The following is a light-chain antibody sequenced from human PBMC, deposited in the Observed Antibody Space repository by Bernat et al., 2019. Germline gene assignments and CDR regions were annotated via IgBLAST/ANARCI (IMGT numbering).Light chain of an antibody. CDR1: YLGSKY. V-gene: IGLV3-1*01. CDR2: QDD. Sequence: SYDLTQPPSMSVSPGQTARITCSGAYLGSKYTCWYQQKPGQSPVVVIYQDDKRPSGIPERFSGSHSGNTATLTLSGAQAMDEAEYYCQAWDSSTGVFGGGTKLTVL. CDR3: QAWDSSTGV. J-gene: IGLJ3*02.